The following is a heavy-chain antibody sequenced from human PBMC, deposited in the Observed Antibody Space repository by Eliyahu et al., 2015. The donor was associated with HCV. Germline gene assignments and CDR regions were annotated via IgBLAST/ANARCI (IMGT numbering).Heavy chain of an antibody. CDR1: GFTFSSYW. Sequence: EVQLVESGGGLVQPGGSLRLSCAASGFTFSSYWMHWVRQAPGTGPVWVSRINSDGSSTSYADSVKGRFTISRDNAKNTLYLQMNSLRAEDTAVYYCARVSGSYDWFDPWGQGTLVTVSS. CDR2: INSDGSST. J-gene: IGHJ5*02. CDR3: ARVSGSYDWFDP. V-gene: IGHV3-74*01. D-gene: IGHD1-26*01.